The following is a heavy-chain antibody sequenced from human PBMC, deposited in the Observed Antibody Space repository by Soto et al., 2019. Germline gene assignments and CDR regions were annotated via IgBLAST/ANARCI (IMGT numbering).Heavy chain of an antibody. CDR1: GFTFSSYA. Sequence: GSLRLSCAASGFTFSSYAMHWVRQAPGKGLEWVAVISYDGSNKYYADSVKGRFTISRDNSKNTLYLQMNSLRAEDTAVYYCARDNPRYGGGGFDYWGQGT. D-gene: IGHD4-17*01. V-gene: IGHV3-30-3*01. CDR3: ARDNPRYGGGGFDY. CDR2: ISYDGSNK. J-gene: IGHJ4*02.